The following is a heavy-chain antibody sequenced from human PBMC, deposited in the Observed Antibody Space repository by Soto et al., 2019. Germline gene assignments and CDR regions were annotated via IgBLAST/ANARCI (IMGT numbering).Heavy chain of an antibody. CDR2: ISAYNGNT. CDR1: GYTFTSYG. CDR3: ARDSAYCTNGVCYLAFDY. Sequence: ASVKVSCKASGYTFTSYGISWVRQAPGQGLEWMGWISAYNGNTNYAQKLQGRVTMTTDTSTSTAYMELRSLRSDDTAVYYRARDSAYCTNGVCYLAFDYWGQGTLVTVSS. J-gene: IGHJ4*02. D-gene: IGHD2-8*01. V-gene: IGHV1-18*01.